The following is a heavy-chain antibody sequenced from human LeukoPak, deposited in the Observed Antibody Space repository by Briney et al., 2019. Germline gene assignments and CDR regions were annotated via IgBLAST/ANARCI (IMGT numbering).Heavy chain of an antibody. J-gene: IGHJ5*02. CDR1: GFTFSSYT. V-gene: IGHV3-30-3*01. Sequence: PGGSLRLSCAASGFTFSSYTIHWVRQAPGKGLEWVTIISYDGSNKYYADSVKGRFTISRDNSKNTLYLQMNSRRAEDTAVYYCARGGQGYDLNWFDPWGQGTLVTVSS. D-gene: IGHD3-3*01. CDR2: ISYDGSNK. CDR3: ARGGQGYDLNWFDP.